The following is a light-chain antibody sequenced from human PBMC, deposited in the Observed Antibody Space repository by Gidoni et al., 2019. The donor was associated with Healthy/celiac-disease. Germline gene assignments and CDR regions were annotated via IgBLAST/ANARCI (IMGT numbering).Light chain of an antibody. J-gene: IGKJ1*01. V-gene: IGKV1-33*01. Sequence: DIQMTQSPSSLSASVGDRVTITCQASQDISNYLNWYQQKPGKAPKLLIYEASNLETGVPSRFSGSGSGTDFTFTISSLQPEDIATYYCQQYDNLPRWTFGQXTKVEIK. CDR3: QQYDNLPRWT. CDR2: EAS. CDR1: QDISNY.